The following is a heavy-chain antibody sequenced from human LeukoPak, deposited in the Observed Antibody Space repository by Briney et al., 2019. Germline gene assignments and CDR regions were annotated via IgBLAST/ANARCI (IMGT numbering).Heavy chain of an antibody. Sequence: EASVKVSCKASGYTFTSYGISWVRQAPGQGLEWMGWISAYNGNTNYAQKLQGRVTMTTDTSTSTAYMELRSLRSEDTAVYYCASIVVVTAIGKGGYWGQGTLVTVSS. V-gene: IGHV1-18*01. J-gene: IGHJ4*02. CDR3: ASIVVVTAIGKGGY. CDR1: GYTFTSYG. CDR2: ISAYNGNT. D-gene: IGHD2-21*02.